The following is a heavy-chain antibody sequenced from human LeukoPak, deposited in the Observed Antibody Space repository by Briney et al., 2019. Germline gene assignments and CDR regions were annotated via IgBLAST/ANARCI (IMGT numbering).Heavy chain of an antibody. Sequence: SETLSLTCTVSGGSISSSSYYWGWIRQPPGKGLEWIGSISNSGSTYYNPSLKSRVTISVDTSKSQFSLNLSSVTAADTAAYYCARGVRLTSFDYWAQGTLVTVSS. D-gene: IGHD1-14*01. CDR2: ISNSGST. V-gene: IGHV4-39*07. J-gene: IGHJ4*02. CDR3: ARGVRLTSFDY. CDR1: GGSISSSSYY.